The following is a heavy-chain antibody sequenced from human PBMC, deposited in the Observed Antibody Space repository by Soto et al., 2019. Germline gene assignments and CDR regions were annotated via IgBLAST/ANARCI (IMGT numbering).Heavy chain of an antibody. CDR3: AKDRQQLGKPYGMDV. CDR1: GFTVSNTG. V-gene: IGHV3-30*02. Sequence: PGGSMRLCCAASGFTVSNTGMHWVRQAPGKGLEWVAVIWYDGNTKYYADSVKGRFTISRDNSKNTLYLQMNSLRAEDTAVYYCAKDRQQLGKPYGMDVWGQGTTVTVSS. CDR2: IWYDGNTK. D-gene: IGHD6-13*01. J-gene: IGHJ6*02.